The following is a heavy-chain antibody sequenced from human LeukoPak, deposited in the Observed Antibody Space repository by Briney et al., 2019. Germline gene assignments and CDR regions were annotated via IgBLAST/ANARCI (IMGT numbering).Heavy chain of an antibody. CDR3: ARDRRDMVRGINIVRQYHYYYYMDV. J-gene: IGHJ6*03. V-gene: IGHV4-61*02. Sequence: SETLSLTCTVSGDSISSGDYYWSWIRQPAGTGLEWLGRISSSGSTNYNPSLKSRVTISVDTSKNQFSLKLSSVTAADTAVYHCARDRRDMVRGINIVRQYHYYYYMDVWGKGTTVTVSS. D-gene: IGHD3-10*01. CDR1: GDSISSGDYY. CDR2: ISSSGST.